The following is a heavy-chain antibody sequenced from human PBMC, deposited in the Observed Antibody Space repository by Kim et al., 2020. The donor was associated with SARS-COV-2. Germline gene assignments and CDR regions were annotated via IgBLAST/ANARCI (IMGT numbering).Heavy chain of an antibody. J-gene: IGHJ6*02. CDR3: ARDSSPRTKIFGVVIGSYYGMDV. D-gene: IGHD3-3*01. Sequence: SVKVSCKASGGTFSSYAISWVRQAPGQGLEWMGGIIPIFGTANYAQKFQGRVTITADESTSTAYMELSSLRSEDTAVYYCARDSSPRTKIFGVVIGSYYGMDVWGQGTTVTVSS. V-gene: IGHV1-69*13. CDR1: GGTFSSYA. CDR2: IIPIFGTA.